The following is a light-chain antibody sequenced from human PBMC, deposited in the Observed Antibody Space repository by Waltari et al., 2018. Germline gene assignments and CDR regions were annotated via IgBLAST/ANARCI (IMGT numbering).Light chain of an antibody. CDR1: SSDVGTYNF. Sequence: QSALTQPASVSGSPGQSITISCTGTSSDVGTYNFSPWYQQNPGKAPKLLIYEGNKRPSGVFNRFSGSKAGNTASLTISGLQAEDEADYYCYSYAGSGTWVFGGGTKLTVL. CDR2: EGN. CDR3: YSYAGSGTWV. J-gene: IGLJ3*02. V-gene: IGLV2-23*01.